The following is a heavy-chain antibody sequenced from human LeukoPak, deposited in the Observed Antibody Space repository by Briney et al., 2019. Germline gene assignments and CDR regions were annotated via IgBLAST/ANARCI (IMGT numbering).Heavy chain of an antibody. CDR1: GGSISSGSYY. J-gene: IGHJ4*02. V-gene: IGHV4-61*02. CDR2: IYTSGST. CDR3: ARGSSSFVY. D-gene: IGHD6-13*01. Sequence: SQTLSLTCTVSGGSISSGSYYWSWLRQPAGKGLEWIGRIYTSGSTNYNPSLKNRVTISVDTSKNQFSLKLSSVTAADTAVYYCARGSSSFVYWGQGTLVIVSS.